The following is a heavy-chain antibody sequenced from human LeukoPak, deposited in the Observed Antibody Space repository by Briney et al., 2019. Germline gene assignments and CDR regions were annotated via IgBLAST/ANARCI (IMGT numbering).Heavy chain of an antibody. CDR3: ARDGAGDAFDI. Sequence: SETLSLTCTVSGGSISSYYWSWIRQPPGKGLEWIGYIYYSGSTNYNPSLKGRVTISVDTSKNQFSLKLSSVTAADTAVYYCARDGAGDAFDIWGQGTMVTVSS. J-gene: IGHJ3*02. D-gene: IGHD6-19*01. V-gene: IGHV4-59*01. CDR1: GGSISSYY. CDR2: IYYSGST.